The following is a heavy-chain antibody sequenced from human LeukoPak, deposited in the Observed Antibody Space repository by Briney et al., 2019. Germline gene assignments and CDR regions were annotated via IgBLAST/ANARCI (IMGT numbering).Heavy chain of an antibody. V-gene: IGHV1-2*02. CDR1: GYRFRDHY. Sequence: ASVKVSCKAYGYRFRDHYIHWVRQAPGQGLEYLGWINPNSGGTNYAQKFQGRVTLTRDTSIDTAYIHLDGLTSDDTAVYFCARGYFGDYVLDTWGQGTLVTVSS. CDR3: ARGYFGDYVLDT. D-gene: IGHD4-17*01. CDR2: INPNSGGT. J-gene: IGHJ5*02.